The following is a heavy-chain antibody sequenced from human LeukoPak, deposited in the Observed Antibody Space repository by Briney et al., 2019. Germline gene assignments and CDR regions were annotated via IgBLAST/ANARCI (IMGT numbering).Heavy chain of an antibody. CDR2: IHHSGSS. CDR3: VRHSGWYFDY. CDR1: GDSVSGSFW. J-gene: IGHJ4*02. D-gene: IGHD6-19*01. Sequence: PSETLSLTCAVSGDSVSGSFWWSWVRQPPHKGLEWIGEIHHSGSSNYNPSLESRVIISLDGSKNLLSLELSSVTAADTAVYYCVRHSGWYFDYWGQGTLVTVSS. V-gene: IGHV4-4*02.